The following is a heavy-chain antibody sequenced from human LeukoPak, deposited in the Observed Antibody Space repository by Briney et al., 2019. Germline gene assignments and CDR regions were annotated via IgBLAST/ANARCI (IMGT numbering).Heavy chain of an antibody. CDR3: ARDQGYDSLPNWFDP. CDR1: GGTFSSYA. D-gene: IGHD5-12*01. V-gene: IGHV1-69*13. J-gene: IGHJ5*02. CDR2: IIPIFGTA. Sequence: GASVKVSCKASGGTFSSYAISWVRQAPGQGLEWMGGIIPIFGTANYAQKFQGRVTITADESTSTAYMELSSLRSEDTAVYYCARDQGYDSLPNWFDPWGQGTLVTVSS.